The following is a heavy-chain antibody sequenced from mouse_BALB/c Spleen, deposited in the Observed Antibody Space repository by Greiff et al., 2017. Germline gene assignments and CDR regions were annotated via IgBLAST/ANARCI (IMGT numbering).Heavy chain of an antibody. Sequence: EVKLMESGGGLVKPGGSLKLSCAASGFTFSSYAMSWVRQSPEKRLEWVAEISSGGSYTYYPDTVTGRITISRDNAKNTLYLEMSSLRSEDTAMYYCARDRGGLSYWGQGTLVTVSA. J-gene: IGHJ3*01. V-gene: IGHV5-9-4*01. CDR3: ARDRGGLSY. D-gene: IGHD1-1*02. CDR2: ISSGGSYT. CDR1: GFTFSSYA.